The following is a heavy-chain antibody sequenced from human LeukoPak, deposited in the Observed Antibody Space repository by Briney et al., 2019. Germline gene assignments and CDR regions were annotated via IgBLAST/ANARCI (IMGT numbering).Heavy chain of an antibody. Sequence: GGSLRLSCAASGFTFSSYSMNWVRQAPGKGLEWVSSISSSSSYIYYADSVKGRFTISRDNAKNSLYLQMNSLRAEDTAVYYCARAEQRGYSPLSLDYWGQGALVTVSP. CDR3: ARAEQRGYSPLSLDY. CDR2: ISSSSSYI. CDR1: GFTFSSYS. D-gene: IGHD5-18*01. V-gene: IGHV3-21*01. J-gene: IGHJ4*02.